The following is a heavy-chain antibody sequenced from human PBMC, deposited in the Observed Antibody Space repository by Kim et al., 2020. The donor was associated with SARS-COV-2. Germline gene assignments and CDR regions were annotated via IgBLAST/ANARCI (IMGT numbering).Heavy chain of an antibody. CDR3: ASGLTSGKRTDY. D-gene: IGHD3-10*01. Sequence: GYADSVKGRFTISRDNAKNSLYLQMNSLRAEDTALYYCASGLTSGKRTDYWGQGTLVTVSS. V-gene: IGHV3-9*01. J-gene: IGHJ4*02.